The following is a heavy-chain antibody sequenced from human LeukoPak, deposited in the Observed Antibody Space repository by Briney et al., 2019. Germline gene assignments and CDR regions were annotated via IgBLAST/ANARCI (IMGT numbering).Heavy chain of an antibody. Sequence: GGSLRLSCAASGFGFSNFWMHWVRQAPGKGLEWVSRIKTDGSITAYADSVKGRFTISRDNAKNTLHLHMNSLKGEDTATYFCTREADPAFSASSSPDFWGQGTPVTVS. J-gene: IGHJ4*02. D-gene: IGHD6-6*01. V-gene: IGHV3-74*01. CDR3: TREADPAFSASSSPDF. CDR2: IKTDGSIT. CDR1: GFGFSNFW.